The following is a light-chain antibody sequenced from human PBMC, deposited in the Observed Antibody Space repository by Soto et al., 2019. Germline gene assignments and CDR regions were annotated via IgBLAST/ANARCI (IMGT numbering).Light chain of an antibody. CDR3: QQYGSFT. Sequence: EIVLTQSPGTLSLSPGERATLSCRASQSFSSTYLAWYQQKPGQAPRLLIYGASSRATRIPDRFSGSGCGTHFTLTINRLEAEDFAVYYCQQYGSFTFGPGTKVVIK. CDR1: QSFSSTY. CDR2: GAS. J-gene: IGKJ3*01. V-gene: IGKV3-20*01.